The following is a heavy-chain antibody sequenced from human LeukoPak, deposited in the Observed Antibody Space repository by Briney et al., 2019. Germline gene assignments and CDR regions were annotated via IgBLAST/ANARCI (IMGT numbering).Heavy chain of an antibody. CDR3: ARGRRGGSYVKNFDY. J-gene: IGHJ4*02. Sequence: SETLSLTCAVYGGSFRGYYCGYYWSWIRQPPGKGLEWIGEINHRGSTNYNPSLKSRVTISVDTSKNQFSLKLSSVTAADTAVYYCARGRRGGSYVKNFDYWGQGTLVTVSS. CDR1: GGSFRGYYCGYY. CDR2: INHRGST. V-gene: IGHV4-34*01. D-gene: IGHD1-26*01.